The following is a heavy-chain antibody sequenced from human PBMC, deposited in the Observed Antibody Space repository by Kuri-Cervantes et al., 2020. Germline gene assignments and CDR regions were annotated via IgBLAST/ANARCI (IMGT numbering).Heavy chain of an antibody. V-gene: IGHV3-23*01. CDR1: GLTFSSYA. CDR2: ISGSGGST. Sequence: GESLKISCAASGLTFSSYAMSWVRQAPGKGLEWVSAISGSGGSTYYADSVKGRFTISRDNSKNTLYLQMNSLRAEDTAVYYCAREMYSSGWYDAFDIWGQGTMVTVSS. J-gene: IGHJ3*02. D-gene: IGHD6-19*01. CDR3: AREMYSSGWYDAFDI.